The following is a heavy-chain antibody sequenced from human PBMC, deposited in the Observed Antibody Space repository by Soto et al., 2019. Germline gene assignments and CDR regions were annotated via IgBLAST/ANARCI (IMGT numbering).Heavy chain of an antibody. J-gene: IGHJ4*02. V-gene: IGHV3-21*06. CDR2: ISSTTNYI. Sequence: GGSLRLSCAASGFTFTRYSMNWVRQAPGKGLEWVSSISSTTNYIYYGDSMKGRFTISRGNAKNSLYLEMNSLRAEDTAVYYCARESEDLTSNFDYWGQGTLVTVSS. CDR3: ARESEDLTSNFDY. CDR1: GFTFTRYS.